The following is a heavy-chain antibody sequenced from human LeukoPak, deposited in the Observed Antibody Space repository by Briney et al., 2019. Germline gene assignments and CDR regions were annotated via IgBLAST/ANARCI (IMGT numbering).Heavy chain of an antibody. V-gene: IGHV3-30-3*01. J-gene: IGHJ4*02. CDR2: ISYDGSNK. CDR1: GFTFNDYA. CDR3: AKDSRGTTTIIYYFDC. D-gene: IGHD3-9*01. Sequence: PGGSLRLSCAPSGFTFNDYAMHWVRQAPGKGPEWVAVISYDGSNKYYADSVKGRFTISRDNSKNTLSLQMNSLRAEDTAVYYCAKDSRGTTTIIYYFDCWGQGTLVTVSS.